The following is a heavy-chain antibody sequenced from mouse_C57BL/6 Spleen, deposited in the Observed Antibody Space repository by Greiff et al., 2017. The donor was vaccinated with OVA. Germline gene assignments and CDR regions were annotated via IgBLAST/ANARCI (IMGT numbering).Heavy chain of an antibody. J-gene: IGHJ3*01. D-gene: IGHD2-3*01. CDR2: IYPGDGDT. V-gene: IGHV1-82*01. CDR3: ARGAYDGYFAY. CDR1: GYAFSSSW. Sequence: QVQLQQSGPELVKPGASVKISCKASGYAFSSSWMNWVKQRPGKGLEWIGRIYPGDGDTNYNGKFKGKAKLTADKTSSTAYMQLSRLTAEAAAVYFGARGAYDGYFAYWGQGTLVTVSA.